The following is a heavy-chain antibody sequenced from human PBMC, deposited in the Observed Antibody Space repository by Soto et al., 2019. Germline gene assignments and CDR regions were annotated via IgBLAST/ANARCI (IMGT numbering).Heavy chain of an antibody. CDR1: GYTFASYA. D-gene: IGHD6-19*01. Sequence: ASVKVSCKASGYTFASYAISWMRQAPGQGLEWMGWISAYNGNTNYAQKLQGRVTMTTDTSTSTAYMELRSLRSDDTAVYFCARERTVAVNDYWGQGTLVTVSS. CDR2: ISAYNGNT. CDR3: ARERTVAVNDY. V-gene: IGHV1-18*01. J-gene: IGHJ4*02.